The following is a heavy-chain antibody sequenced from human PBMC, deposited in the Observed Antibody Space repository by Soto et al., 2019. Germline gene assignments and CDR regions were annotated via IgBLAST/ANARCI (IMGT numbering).Heavy chain of an antibody. D-gene: IGHD6-13*01. CDR2: MNPNSGNT. Sequence: ASVKGYCKAAGYAFTSYDIDWVRQATGQGLEWMGWMNPNSGNTGYAQKFQGRVTMTRNTSISTAYMELSSLRSEDTAVYYCARAMARWSSSRYGLGYWGQGTLVTVSS. CDR3: ARAMARWSSSRYGLGY. V-gene: IGHV1-8*01. CDR1: GYAFTSYD. J-gene: IGHJ4*02.